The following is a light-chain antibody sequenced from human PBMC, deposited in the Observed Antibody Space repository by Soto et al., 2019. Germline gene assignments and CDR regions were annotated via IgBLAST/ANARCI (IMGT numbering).Light chain of an antibody. Sequence: QSVLTQPASVSGSPGQSITISCTGTSSDVGGHNYVSWYQQHPGKAPKLLIYEVRVRPSGVSIRFSGSKSANTASLTISGLQAEDEADYYGSSYTTTSTPRVFGGGTQLTVL. J-gene: IGLJ3*02. CDR1: SSDVGGHNY. V-gene: IGLV2-14*01. CDR2: EVR. CDR3: SSYTTTSTPRV.